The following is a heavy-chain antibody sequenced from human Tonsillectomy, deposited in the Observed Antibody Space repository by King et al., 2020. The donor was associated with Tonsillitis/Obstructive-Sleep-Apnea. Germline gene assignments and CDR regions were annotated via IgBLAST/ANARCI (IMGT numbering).Heavy chain of an antibody. CDR1: GGSIRSTSQY. D-gene: IGHD1-26*01. V-gene: IGHV4-39*01. J-gene: IGHJ3*02. CDR2: IYYSGNT. Sequence: QLQESGPGLVKPSENLSLTCTVSGGSIRSTSQYWGWIRPHPGQGLEWIGSIYYSGNTYYNPSLKSRVIIYVDTSEHQFSLKLSSVTAADTAVYYCATGSPVRDAFHILGQGTMVTVSS. CDR3: ATGSPVRDAFHI.